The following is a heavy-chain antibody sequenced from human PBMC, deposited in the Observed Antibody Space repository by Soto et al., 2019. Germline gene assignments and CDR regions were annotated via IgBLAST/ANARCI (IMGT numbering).Heavy chain of an antibody. Sequence: PGGSLRLSCAASGFTLSNYGMHWVRQAPGKGLEWVAAISFDASSQYYVDSVKGRFTISRDNSKDTLYLQMNSLRDEDTAVYYCAKNFYDSSSLYYFPEYWGQGTLVTVSS. CDR2: ISFDASSQ. J-gene: IGHJ4*02. D-gene: IGHD3-22*01. CDR1: GFTLSNYG. V-gene: IGHV3-30*18. CDR3: AKNFYDSSSLYYFPEY.